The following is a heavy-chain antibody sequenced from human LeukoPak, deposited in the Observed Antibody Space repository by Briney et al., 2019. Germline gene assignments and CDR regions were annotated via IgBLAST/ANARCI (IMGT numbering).Heavy chain of an antibody. V-gene: IGHV4-59*12. D-gene: IGHD2-2*01. J-gene: IGHJ4*02. CDR1: GGSISSYY. CDR3: AREKGVVPAAIEFDY. Sequence: PSETLSLTCTVSGGSISSYYWSWIRQPPGKGLEWIGYIYYSGSTNYNPSLKSRVTISVDTSKNQFSLKLSSVTAADTAVYYCAREKGVVPAAIEFDYWGQGTLVTVSS. CDR2: IYYSGST.